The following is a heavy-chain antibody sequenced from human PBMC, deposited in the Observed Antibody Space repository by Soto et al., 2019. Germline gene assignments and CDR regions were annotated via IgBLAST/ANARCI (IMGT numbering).Heavy chain of an antibody. D-gene: IGHD3-22*01. Sequence: PGESLKISCAASGFTFSSYAMSWVRQAPGKGLEWVSAISGSGGSTYYADSVKGRFTISRDNSKNTLYLQMNSLRAEDTAVYYCAKDQGDSSGYYFDYWGQGTLVTVSS. V-gene: IGHV3-23*01. J-gene: IGHJ4*02. CDR1: GFTFSSYA. CDR3: AKDQGDSSGYYFDY. CDR2: ISGSGGST.